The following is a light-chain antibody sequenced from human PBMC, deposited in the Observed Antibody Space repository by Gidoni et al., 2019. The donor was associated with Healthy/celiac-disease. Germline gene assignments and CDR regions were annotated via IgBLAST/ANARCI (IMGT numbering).Light chain of an antibody. Sequence: AIRMTHSPSSFSASTGDRVTITCRANQGISSYLAWYQQRPGKAPKLLIYAASTLQSGVPSRFSGSGSGTDFTLTISCLQSEDFATYYCQQYYSYPLTFGGGTKVEIK. CDR2: AAS. V-gene: IGKV1-8*01. CDR3: QQYYSYPLT. J-gene: IGKJ4*01. CDR1: QGISSY.